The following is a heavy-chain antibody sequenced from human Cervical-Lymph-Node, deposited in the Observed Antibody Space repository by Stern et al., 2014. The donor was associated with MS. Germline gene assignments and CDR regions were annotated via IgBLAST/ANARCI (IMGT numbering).Heavy chain of an antibody. J-gene: IGHJ4*02. Sequence: QLVESGGGVVQPGRSLRMSCAASGFVFRRYAPHWVRQAPGKGLEWLSFISFDGRDKYYSDSVKGRFTVSRYTSNNSVDLEMNSLRLEDTAVYYCAKGGSGSYLDWGQGSLVTVSS. CDR3: AKGGSGSYLD. CDR2: ISFDGRDK. CDR1: GFVFRRYA. V-gene: IGHV3-30*04. D-gene: IGHD1-26*01.